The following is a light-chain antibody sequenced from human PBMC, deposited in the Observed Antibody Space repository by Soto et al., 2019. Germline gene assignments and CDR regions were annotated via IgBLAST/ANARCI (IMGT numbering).Light chain of an antibody. CDR1: QSVSSSY. Sequence: EIVLTQSPGTLSLSPGERATLSCRASQSVSSSYLAWYQQKPGQAPRLLIYAASNRATGIPDRVSGSGSGPDFTLTISRLEPEDFAMYYCQQYGSSPWTFGQGTKVEIK. V-gene: IGKV3-20*01. J-gene: IGKJ1*01. CDR3: QQYGSSPWT. CDR2: AAS.